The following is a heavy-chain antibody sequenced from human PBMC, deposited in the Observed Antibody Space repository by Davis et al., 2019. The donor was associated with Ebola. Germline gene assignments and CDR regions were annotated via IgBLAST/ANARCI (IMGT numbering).Heavy chain of an antibody. J-gene: IGHJ4*02. CDR2: INYSGST. CDR3: ARDDLTGLIDS. Sequence: SETLSLTCTVSGGSISTYYWSWIRQPPGKGLEYIGYINYSGSTNYNPTLKGRVTISIDPSKKQFSLKLTSVTAADTAVYYCARDDLTGLIDSWGQGTLVTVSS. V-gene: IGHV4-59*12. CDR1: GGSISTYY. D-gene: IGHD2-8*02.